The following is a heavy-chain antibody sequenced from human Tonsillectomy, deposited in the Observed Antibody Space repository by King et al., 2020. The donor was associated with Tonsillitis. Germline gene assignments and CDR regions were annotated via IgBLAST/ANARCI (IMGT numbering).Heavy chain of an antibody. CDR1: GLIFSNYS. CDR3: AGQDYGSGSLISDY. V-gene: IGHV3-48*01. D-gene: IGHD3-10*01. J-gene: IGHJ4*02. Sequence: VQLVESGGDLVQPGGSLRLSCAASGLIFSNYSMNWVRQAPGKGLEWVSYISSTSRLIYYADSVKGRFTISRDNAKNSLYLQMHSLRAEDTAVYYCAGQDYGSGSLISDYWGQGTLVTVSS. CDR2: ISSTSRLI.